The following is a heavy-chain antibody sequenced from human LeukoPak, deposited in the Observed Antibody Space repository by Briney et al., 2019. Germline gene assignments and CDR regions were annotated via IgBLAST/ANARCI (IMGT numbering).Heavy chain of an antibody. D-gene: IGHD2-21*01. Sequence: PGGSLRLSCAASGFTFSDHYMDWVRQAPGKGLEWVGRTRNKANSYTTEYAASVKGRFTISRDDSKNSLYLQMNSLKTEDTAVYYCARDRGEDDYYYYMDVWGKGTTVTVSS. CDR3: ARDRGEDDYYYYMDV. CDR1: GFTFSDHY. CDR2: TRNKANSYTT. V-gene: IGHV3-72*01. J-gene: IGHJ6*03.